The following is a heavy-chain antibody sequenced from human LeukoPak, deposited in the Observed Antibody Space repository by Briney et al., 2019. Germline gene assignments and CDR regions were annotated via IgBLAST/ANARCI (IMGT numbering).Heavy chain of an antibody. CDR2: INGIGGGT. CDR3: AQWNRQPLVRGWFDS. J-gene: IGHJ5*01. Sequence: GGTLRLSCEASGFIFDDYALHWVRLAPGEGLEWVSGINGIGGGTADADSVKGRFTISRDNAKNSLYLQMNSLRVEDTALYFCAQWNRQPLVRGWFDSWGQGTLVTVSS. D-gene: IGHD6-13*01. CDR1: GFIFDDYA. V-gene: IGHV3-9*01.